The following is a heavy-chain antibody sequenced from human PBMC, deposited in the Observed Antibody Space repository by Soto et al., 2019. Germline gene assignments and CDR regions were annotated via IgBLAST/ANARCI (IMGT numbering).Heavy chain of an antibody. CDR3: AKDIDGSGRGGAFDI. D-gene: IGHD3-10*01. J-gene: IGHJ3*02. V-gene: IGHV3-9*01. CDR1: GFTFDDYA. CDR2: ISWNSGSI. Sequence: EVPLVESGGGLVQPGRSLRLSCAASGFTFDDYAMHWVRQAPGKGLEWVSGISWNSGSIGYADSVKGRFTISRDNAKNSLYLQMNSLRAEDTALYYCAKDIDGSGRGGAFDIWGQGTMVTVSS.